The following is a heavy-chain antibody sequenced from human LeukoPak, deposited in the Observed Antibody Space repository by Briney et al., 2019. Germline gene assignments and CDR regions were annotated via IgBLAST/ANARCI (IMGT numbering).Heavy chain of an antibody. V-gene: IGHV1-2*02. CDR3: SRDGWDGYSGSYRDY. J-gene: IGHJ4*02. D-gene: IGHD5-24*01. CDR1: GYTFTGYY. CDR2: INPNSGGT. Sequence: ASVKVSCKASGYTFTGYYMHWVRQAPGQGLEWMGWINPNSGGTNYAQKFQGRVTMTRDTSISTAYMELSRLRSDDTAVFYCSRDGWDGYSGSYRDYWGQGTLVTVSS.